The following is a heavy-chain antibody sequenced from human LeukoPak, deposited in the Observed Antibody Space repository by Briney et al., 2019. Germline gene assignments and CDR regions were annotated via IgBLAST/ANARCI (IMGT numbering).Heavy chain of an antibody. Sequence: ASVKVSCKASGYTFTGYYMHWVRQAPGQGLEWMGWINPNSGGTNSAQMFQGRVTLTRDTSISTAYMELSRLTSDDTAVYYCARDGSTMTIDIDYWGQGILVTVSS. V-gene: IGHV1-2*02. CDR3: ARDGSTMTIDIDY. J-gene: IGHJ4*02. D-gene: IGHD4/OR15-4a*01. CDR1: GYTFTGYY. CDR2: INPNSGGT.